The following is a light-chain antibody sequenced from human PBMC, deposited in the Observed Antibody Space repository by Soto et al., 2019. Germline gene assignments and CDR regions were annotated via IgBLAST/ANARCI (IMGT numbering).Light chain of an antibody. CDR1: SSDVGDYNY. CDR2: EVI. CDR3: SSYTSSSVVV. Sequence: QSALTQPASVSGSPGESITISCTGTSSDVGDYNYVSWYQQHPGKAPKLMIYEVINRPSGVSNRFSGSKSGNTASLTISGLQAEDEADYYCSSYTSSSVVVFGGGTKLTVL. V-gene: IGLV2-14*01. J-gene: IGLJ2*01.